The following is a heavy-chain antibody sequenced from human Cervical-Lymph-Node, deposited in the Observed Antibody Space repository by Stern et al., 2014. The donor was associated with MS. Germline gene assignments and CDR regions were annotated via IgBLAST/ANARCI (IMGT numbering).Heavy chain of an antibody. V-gene: IGHV4-30-4*08. CDR3: AREDGDYAHWFDP. CDR1: GVSISSGDYY. CDR2: IYYSESY. Sequence: QLQLQESGPGLVKPSQTLSLTCTVSGVSISSGDYYWSWIRQPPGMGLEWIGYIYYSESYYYNPSLKSRVTLSVDTSKNQFSLKLSSVTAADTAVYYCAREDGDYAHWFDPWGQGTLVTVSS. J-gene: IGHJ5*02. D-gene: IGHD4-17*01.